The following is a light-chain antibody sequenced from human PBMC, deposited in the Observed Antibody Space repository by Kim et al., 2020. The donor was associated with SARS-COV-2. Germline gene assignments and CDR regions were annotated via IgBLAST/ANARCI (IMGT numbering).Light chain of an antibody. CDR3: DSYTSSKTRV. J-gene: IGLJ2*01. Sequence: QSALTQPASVSGSPGQSITISFTGTSSDVGAYDYVSWYQQHPGKAPKLMIYDVRDRPSGVSNRFSGSKSGNTASLTISGLQAEDEATYYCDSYTSSKTRVFGGGTQLTVL. CDR1: SSDVGAYDY. CDR2: DVR. V-gene: IGLV2-14*03.